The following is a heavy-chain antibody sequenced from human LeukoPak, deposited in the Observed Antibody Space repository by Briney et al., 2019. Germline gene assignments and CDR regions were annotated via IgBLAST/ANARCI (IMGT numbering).Heavy chain of an antibody. V-gene: IGHV3-7*01. J-gene: IGHJ4*02. Sequence: GGSLRLSCAASGFTFSSYWMSWVRQAPGKGLEWVANIKQDGSEKYYVDSVKGRFTISRDNAKNSLYLQMNSLRAEHTAVYYCARLRRSGGSCFDYWGQGTLVTVSS. CDR2: IKQDGSEK. CDR1: GFTFSSYW. D-gene: IGHD2-15*01. CDR3: ARLRRSGGSCFDY.